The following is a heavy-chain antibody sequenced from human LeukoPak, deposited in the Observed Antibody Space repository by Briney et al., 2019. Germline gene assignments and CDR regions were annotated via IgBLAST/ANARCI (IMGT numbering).Heavy chain of an antibody. CDR1: GYTFTSYY. J-gene: IGHJ6*02. V-gene: IGHV1-46*01. CDR2: INPSGGST. Sequence: ASVKASCKASGYTFTSYYMHWVRQAPGQGLEWMGIINPSGGSTSYAQKFQGRVTMTRDTSTSTVYMELSSLRSEDTAVYYCAREVQLWFNYYGMDVWGQGTTVTVSS. CDR3: AREVQLWFNYYGMDV. D-gene: IGHD5-18*01.